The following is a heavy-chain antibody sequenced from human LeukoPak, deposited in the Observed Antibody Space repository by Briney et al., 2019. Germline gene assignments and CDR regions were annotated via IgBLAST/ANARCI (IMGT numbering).Heavy chain of an antibody. V-gene: IGHV1-69*04. CDR1: GGTFSSYA. D-gene: IGHD4-17*01. CDR3: ARLLYGGSTEANKNDY. Sequence: SVRVSCKASGGTFSSYAISWVRQAPGQGLEWMGRIIPILGIANYAQKFQGRVTITADKSTSTAYMELSSLRSEDTAVYYCARLLYGGSTEANKNDYWGQGTLVTVSS. CDR2: IIPILGIA. J-gene: IGHJ4*02.